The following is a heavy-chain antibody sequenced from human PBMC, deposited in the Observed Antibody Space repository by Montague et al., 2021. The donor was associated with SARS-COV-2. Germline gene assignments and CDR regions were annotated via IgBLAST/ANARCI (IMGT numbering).Heavy chain of an antibody. J-gene: IGHJ3*01. CDR1: GGSFSNYY. D-gene: IGHD2-2*01. V-gene: IGHV4-34*01. Sequence: SEPLSLTCAISGGSFSNYYWSWIRQPPGKGLEWIGEVNQSGTTIYNPSVKSGVTISEDTSKNQFYLRLNSVTAADTAVYYCARGWLPVVVPGAGPAGRAFGFWGQGTLVTVSS. CDR3: ARGWLPVVVPGAGPAGRAFGF. CDR2: VNQSGTT.